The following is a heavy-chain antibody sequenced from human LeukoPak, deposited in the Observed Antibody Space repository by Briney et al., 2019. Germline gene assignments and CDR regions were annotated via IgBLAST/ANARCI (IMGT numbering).Heavy chain of an antibody. J-gene: IGHJ4*02. CDR1: GGTFSSYA. CDR2: IIPIFGTA. CDR3: ARESRTPSAVVPAAMGY. V-gene: IGHV1-69*13. D-gene: IGHD2-2*01. Sequence: SVKVSCKASGGTFSSYAISWVRQAPGQGLEWMGGIIPIFGTANYAQKFQGRVTITADESTSTAYMELSSLRSEDPAVYYRARESRTPSAVVPAAMGYWGQGTLVTVSS.